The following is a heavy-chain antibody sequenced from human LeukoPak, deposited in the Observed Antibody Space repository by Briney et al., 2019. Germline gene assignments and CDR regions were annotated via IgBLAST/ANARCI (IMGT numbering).Heavy chain of an antibody. V-gene: IGHV3-7*01. D-gene: IGHD3-9*01. J-gene: IGHJ4*02. CDR3: ARDYDILTGSEGYFDY. CDR2: IKQDGSEK. Sequence: GGSLRLSCAASGFTFSSYAMSWVRQAPGKGLEWVANIKQDGSEKYYVDSVKGRFTISRDNAKNSLYLQMNSLRAEDTAVYYCARDYDILTGSEGYFDYWGQGTLVTVSS. CDR1: GFTFSSYA.